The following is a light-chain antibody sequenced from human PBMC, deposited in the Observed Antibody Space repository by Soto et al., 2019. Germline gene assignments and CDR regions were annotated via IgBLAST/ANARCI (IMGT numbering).Light chain of an antibody. J-gene: IGKJ4*01. Sequence: DIVMTQSPDSLAVSLGERATINCKSSQSVLYNSDNKNYLTRYQQKAGQPPKLLIYWASTRDFGVPDRFSGCGSGADFTLTINYLQAEDVAVYFWQQYYTTLSFGGGTKVEIK. CDR3: QQYYTTLS. CDR1: QSVLYNSDNKNY. CDR2: WAS. V-gene: IGKV4-1*01.